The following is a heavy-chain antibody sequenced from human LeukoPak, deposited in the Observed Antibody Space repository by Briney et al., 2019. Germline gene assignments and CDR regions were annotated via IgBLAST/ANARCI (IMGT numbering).Heavy chain of an antibody. V-gene: IGHV3-49*04. CDR2: VRRKAYGETT. J-gene: IGHJ4*02. Sequence: PGGSLRLSCTGSGFIFGEYAMNWVRQAPGKGLEWVGFVRRKAYGETTEYAAYVKGRFTISRDDSRSIAYLQMNSLKTEDTAMYYCTRDLGYYSGWYEYFDYWGQGTLVTVSS. CDR1: GFIFGEYA. D-gene: IGHD6-19*01. CDR3: TRDLGYYSGWYEYFDY.